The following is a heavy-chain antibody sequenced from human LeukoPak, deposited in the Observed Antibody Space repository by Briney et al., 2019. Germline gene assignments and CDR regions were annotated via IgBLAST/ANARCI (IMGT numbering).Heavy chain of an antibody. D-gene: IGHD1-26*01. J-gene: IGHJ3*02. V-gene: IGHV4-39*01. CDR2: IYYSGNT. CDR1: GGSIRSSSYY. CDR3: ARHTKVGSKPDAFDI. Sequence: NPSETLSLICTVSGGSIRSSSYYWGWSRQPPGKGLERIGSIYYSGNTYYNPSLKSRVSLSVDTSKNEFSLKLSFVTAADTAVYYCARHTKVGSKPDAFDIWGQGTMVTVSA.